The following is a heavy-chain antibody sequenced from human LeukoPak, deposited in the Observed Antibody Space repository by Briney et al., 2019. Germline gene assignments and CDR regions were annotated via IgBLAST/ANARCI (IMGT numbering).Heavy chain of an antibody. CDR2: VSHTGAT. D-gene: IGHD1-26*01. CDR1: GASINGYF. V-gene: IGHV4-59*01. CDR3: ARDRRGSYYTFDV. J-gene: IGHJ3*01. Sequence: SETLSLTCSVSGASINGYFWNWVRQTPEKGLEWIGYVSHTGATTSNPNLKSRVSITMDTSKRQISLSLTSVTAADSALYYCARDRRGSYYTFDVWGPGTILSVS.